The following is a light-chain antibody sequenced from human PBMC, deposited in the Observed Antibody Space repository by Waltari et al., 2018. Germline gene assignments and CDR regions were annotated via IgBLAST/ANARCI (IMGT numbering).Light chain of an antibody. CDR1: QSITSY. V-gene: IGKV1-39*01. Sequence: DIQMTQSPSSLSASVGDRVTITCRASQSITSYLNWYQQKPGKAPNLLIYAASSLQSGVPSRFSGSGSGTDFTLTISSLQPEDFATYYCQQSYSTPWTFGQGTKVENK. CDR3: QQSYSTPWT. CDR2: AAS. J-gene: IGKJ1*01.